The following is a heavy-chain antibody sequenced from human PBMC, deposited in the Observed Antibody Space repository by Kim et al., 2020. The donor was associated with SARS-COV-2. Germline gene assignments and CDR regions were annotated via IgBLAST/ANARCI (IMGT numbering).Heavy chain of an antibody. D-gene: IGHD6-19*01. J-gene: IGHJ4*02. V-gene: IGHV3-33*01. Sequence: GGSLRLSCAASGFTFSSYGMHWVRQAPGKGLEWVAVIWYDGSNKFYADSVKGRFTISRDNSKNSLYLQMNSLRAEDTAVYYCARDRGSGWYGYFDYWGRGPRVSVSS. CDR1: GFTFSSYG. CDR2: IWYDGSNK. CDR3: ARDRGSGWYGYFDY.